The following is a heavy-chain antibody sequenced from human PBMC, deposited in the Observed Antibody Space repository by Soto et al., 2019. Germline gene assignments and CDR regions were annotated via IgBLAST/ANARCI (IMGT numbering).Heavy chain of an antibody. CDR3: ARDRIYGGIDY. CDR2: IYYSGST. V-gene: IGHV4-31*03. Sequence: PSETLSLTCTVSGGSICSGGYYWSWIRQHPGKGLEWIGYIYYSGSTYYNPSLKSRVTISVDTSKNQFSLKLSSVTAADTAVYYCARDRIYGGIDYWGQGTLVTVSS. CDR1: GGSICSGGYY. D-gene: IGHD4-17*01. J-gene: IGHJ4*02.